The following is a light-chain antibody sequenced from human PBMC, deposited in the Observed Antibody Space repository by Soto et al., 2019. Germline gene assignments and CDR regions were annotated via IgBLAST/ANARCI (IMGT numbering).Light chain of an antibody. Sequence: IVLKQSPDTLSSFPDDRVTLSCMASQSVSSNLAWYQQKPGQVPSLLIYGASTRASGIPARFSGSGSGTEFTLTIGSLQSEDFAVYYCQQYSSSPSFGQGTLLEI. CDR2: GAS. J-gene: IGKJ5*01. V-gene: IGKV3-15*01. CDR3: QQYSSSPS. CDR1: QSVSSN.